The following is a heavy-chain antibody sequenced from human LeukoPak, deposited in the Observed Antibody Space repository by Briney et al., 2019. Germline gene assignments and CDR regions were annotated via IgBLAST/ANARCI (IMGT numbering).Heavy chain of an antibody. CDR2: INHSGST. Sequence: SETLSLTCAVYGGSFSGYYWSWIRQPPGKGLEWIGEINHSGSTNYNPSLKSRVTISVDTSKNQFSLKLSSVTAADTAVYYCARARGYAHYFDYWGQGTLVTVSS. CDR3: ARARGYAHYFDY. CDR1: GGSFSGYY. J-gene: IGHJ4*02. V-gene: IGHV4-34*01. D-gene: IGHD5-12*01.